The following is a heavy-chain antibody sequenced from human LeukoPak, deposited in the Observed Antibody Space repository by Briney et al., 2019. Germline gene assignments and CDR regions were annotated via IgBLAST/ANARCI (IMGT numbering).Heavy chain of an antibody. CDR2: ISGSSSYT. J-gene: IGHJ4*02. V-gene: IGHV3-11*05. CDR1: GFTFSDYY. Sequence: KSGGSLRLSCAASGFTFSDYYMSWIRQAPGKGLEWVTYISGSSSYTNYADSVKGRFTMSRDNSKRTVYLQMNSLRAEDTAVYYCAKDRSSWYYPFDSWGQGTLVTVSS. CDR3: AKDRSSWYYPFDS. D-gene: IGHD3-3*01.